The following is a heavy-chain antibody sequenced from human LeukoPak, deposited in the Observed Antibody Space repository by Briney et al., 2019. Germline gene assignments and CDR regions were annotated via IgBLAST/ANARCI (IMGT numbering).Heavy chain of an antibody. CDR2: IYSDGST. CDR1: GFTVSSNY. Sequence: GGSLRLSCAASGFTVSSNYMSWVRQAPGKGREWVSVIYSDGSTYSADSVKGRFTISRDNSKNTLYLQMNSLRAEDTAVYYCARDLYYGSGTCAFDIWGQGTMVTVSS. CDR3: ARDLYYGSGTCAFDI. D-gene: IGHD3-10*01. V-gene: IGHV3-53*01. J-gene: IGHJ3*02.